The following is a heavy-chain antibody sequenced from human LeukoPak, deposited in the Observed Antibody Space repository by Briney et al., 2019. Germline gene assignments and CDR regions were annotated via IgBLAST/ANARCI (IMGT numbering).Heavy chain of an antibody. Sequence: PSETLSLTCAVSGGSISSGGYSWSWIRQPPGKGLEWIGYIYHSGSTYYNPSLKSRVTISVDRSKNQFSLKLSSVTAADTAVYYCAREGVDCSSTSCYARVFDYWGQGTLVTVSS. CDR1: GGSISSGGYS. V-gene: IGHV4-30-2*01. CDR3: AREGVDCSSTSCYARVFDY. CDR2: IYHSGST. J-gene: IGHJ4*02. D-gene: IGHD2-2*01.